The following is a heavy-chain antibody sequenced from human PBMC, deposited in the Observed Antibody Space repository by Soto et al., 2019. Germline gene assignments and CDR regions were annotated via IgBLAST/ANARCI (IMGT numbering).Heavy chain of an antibody. CDR1: GFTFSSYG. V-gene: IGHV3-33*01. Sequence: GGSLRLSCAASGFTFSSYGMHWVRQAPGKGLEWVAVIWYDGSNKYYADSVKGRFTISRDNSRNTLFLQMNSLRAEDTAVYYCARDYYKYYDSSGYYRSPAYWGQGTLVTVS. CDR3: ARDYYKYYDSSGYYRSPAY. J-gene: IGHJ4*02. D-gene: IGHD3-22*01. CDR2: IWYDGSNK.